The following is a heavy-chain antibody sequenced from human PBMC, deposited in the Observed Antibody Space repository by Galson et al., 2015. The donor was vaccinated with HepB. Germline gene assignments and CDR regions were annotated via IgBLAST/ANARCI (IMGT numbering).Heavy chain of an antibody. D-gene: IGHD2-2*01. V-gene: IGHV3-21*06. J-gene: IGHJ4*02. CDR2: ISRTSYYI. CDR1: GFIFTDYT. Sequence: SLRLSCAASGFIFTDYTITWVRQAPGGGLEWVSSISRTSYYIFYADSVKGRFTISRDNARDLVFLEMNSLRAEDTAVYYCVRSPDCRTTRCRDYDYWGQGTLITVSS. CDR3: VRSPDCRTTRCRDYDY.